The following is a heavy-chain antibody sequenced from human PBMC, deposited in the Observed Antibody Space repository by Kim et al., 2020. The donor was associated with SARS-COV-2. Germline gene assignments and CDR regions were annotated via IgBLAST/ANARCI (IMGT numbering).Heavy chain of an antibody. D-gene: IGHD2-21*02. V-gene: IGHV3-30*02. Sequence: VKGRFTISRDNSKNTLYLQMNSLRAEDTAVYYCAKDTVTATYYYYYGMDVWGQGTTVTVSS. CDR3: AKDTVTATYYYYYGMDV. J-gene: IGHJ6*02.